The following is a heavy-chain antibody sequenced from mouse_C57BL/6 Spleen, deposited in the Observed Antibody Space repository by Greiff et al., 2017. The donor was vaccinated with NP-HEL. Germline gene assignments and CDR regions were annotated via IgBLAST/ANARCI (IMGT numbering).Heavy chain of an antibody. CDR3: ARGTVVARGAMDY. D-gene: IGHD1-1*01. CDR2: IDPSDSYT. CDR1: GYTFTSYW. J-gene: IGHJ4*01. V-gene: IGHV1-69*01. Sequence: QVQLQQPGAELVMPGASVKLSCKASGYTFTSYWMHWVKQRPGQGLEWIGEIDPSDSYTNYNQKFKGKSTLTVDKSSSTAYMQLSSLTSEDSAVYYCARGTVVARGAMDYWGQGTSVTVSS.